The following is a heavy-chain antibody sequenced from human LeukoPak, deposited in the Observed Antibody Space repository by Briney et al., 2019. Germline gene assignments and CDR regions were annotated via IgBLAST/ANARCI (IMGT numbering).Heavy chain of an antibody. V-gene: IGHV4-59*08. Sequence: PLETLSLTCTVSGGSISNYYWSWIRQPPGKGLEWIGYIYYSGSTYYNPSLKSRVTISVDTSKNQFFLKLRSVTAADTAVYFCARRGYFDYWGQGTRVTVSS. J-gene: IGHJ4*02. CDR3: ARRGYFDY. CDR1: GGSISNYY. CDR2: IYYSGST.